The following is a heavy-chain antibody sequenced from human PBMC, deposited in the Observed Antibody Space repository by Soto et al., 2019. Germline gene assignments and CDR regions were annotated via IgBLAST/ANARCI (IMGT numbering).Heavy chain of an antibody. V-gene: IGHV4-34*01. CDR3: ARDPEKSYYYGSGSYDY. CDR1: GGSFSGYY. Sequence: QVQLQQWGAGLLKPSETLSLTCAVYGGSFSGYYWSWIRQPPGKGLEWIGEINHSGSTNYNPSLKSRVTISVDTSKNQFSLKLSSLTAADTAVYYCARDPEKSYYYGSGSYDYWGQGTLVTVSS. D-gene: IGHD3-10*01. CDR2: INHSGST. J-gene: IGHJ4*02.